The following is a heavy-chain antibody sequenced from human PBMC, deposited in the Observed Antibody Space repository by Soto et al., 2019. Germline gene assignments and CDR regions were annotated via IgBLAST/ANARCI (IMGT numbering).Heavy chain of an antibody. Sequence: GASVKVSCKASGYTFTSYDINWVRQAAGQGLEWMGWMNPNSGNTGHAQKFQGRVTMTRNTSMNTAYMELSSLGSEDTAVYYCARGVYGSGSYYTNYYYYLDVWGKGATVTVSS. CDR3: ARGVYGSGSYYTNYYYYLDV. V-gene: IGHV1-8*01. CDR1: GYTFTSYD. CDR2: MNPNSGNT. D-gene: IGHD3-10*01. J-gene: IGHJ6*03.